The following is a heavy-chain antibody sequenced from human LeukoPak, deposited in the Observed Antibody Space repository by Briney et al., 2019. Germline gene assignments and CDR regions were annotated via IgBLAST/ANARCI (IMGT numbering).Heavy chain of an antibody. V-gene: IGHV4-30-4*01. CDR2: IYYSGST. J-gene: IGHJ4*02. D-gene: IGHD5-18*01. Sequence: SQTLSVTCTVSGGSISSGDYYWSWIRQPPGKGLEWIGYIYYSGSTYYNPSLESRVTISVDTSKNQFSLKLSSVTAADMAVYYCARDKGYNYGPFDYWGQGTLVTVSS. CDR1: GGSISSGDYY. CDR3: ARDKGYNYGPFDY.